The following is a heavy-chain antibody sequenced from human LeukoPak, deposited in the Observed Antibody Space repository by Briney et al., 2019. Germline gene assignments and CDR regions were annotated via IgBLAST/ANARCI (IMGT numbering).Heavy chain of an antibody. CDR1: GFTFSSYE. D-gene: IGHD3-22*01. J-gene: IGHJ3*02. CDR2: ISSSGSTI. Sequence: GGSLRLSCAASGFTFSSYEMNWVRQAPGKGLEWVSYISSSGSTIYYADSVEGRFTISRDNAKNSLYLQMNSLRAEDTAVYYCARDKWLRNYYDSSGYYLGAFDIWGQGTMVTVSS. CDR3: ARDKWLRNYYDSSGYYLGAFDI. V-gene: IGHV3-48*03.